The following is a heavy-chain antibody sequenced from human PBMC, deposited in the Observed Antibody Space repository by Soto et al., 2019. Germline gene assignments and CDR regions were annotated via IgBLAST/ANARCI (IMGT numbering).Heavy chain of an antibody. CDR2: RRNKAKSYTT. D-gene: IGHD1-7*01. CDR3: VRAARSGTTHFDY. Sequence: GGSLRLSCVASGLTFSDHYMDWVRQAPGKGLEWVGRRRNKAKSYTTDYDASVKGRYTISRDDSKSSMYLQMNSLETEDTAVYYCVRAARSGTTHFDYWGQGT. V-gene: IGHV3-72*01. J-gene: IGHJ4*02. CDR1: GLTFSDHY.